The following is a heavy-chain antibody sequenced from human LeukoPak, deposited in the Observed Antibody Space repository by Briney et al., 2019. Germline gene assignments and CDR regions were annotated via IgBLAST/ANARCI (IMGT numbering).Heavy chain of an antibody. Sequence: ASVKVSCKASGYTFTGYYMHWVRQAPGQGLEWMGWINPNSGGTNYAQKFQGRVTMTRDTSISTAYMELSRLRSDDTAVYYCARGLAVEEQWLADTNPPDYWGQGTLATVSS. CDR2: INPNSGGT. J-gene: IGHJ4*02. CDR1: GYTFTGYY. V-gene: IGHV1-2*02. CDR3: ARGLAVEEQWLADTNPPDY. D-gene: IGHD6-19*01.